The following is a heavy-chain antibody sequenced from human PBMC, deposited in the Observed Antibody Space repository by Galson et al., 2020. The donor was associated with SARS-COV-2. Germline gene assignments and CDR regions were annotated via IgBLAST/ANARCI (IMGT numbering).Heavy chain of an antibody. CDR3: ARTTIFGVVDRFDY. Sequence: SETLSLTCTVSGGSISSSSYYWGWIRQPPGKGLEWIGSIYYSWSTYYNPSPKSRVTISVDTSKNQFSLKLSSVTAADTAVYYCARTTIFGVVDRFDYWGKGTLVTVSS. V-gene: IGHV4-39*01. D-gene: IGHD3-3*01. CDR1: GGSISSSSYY. J-gene: IGHJ4*02. CDR2: IYYSWST.